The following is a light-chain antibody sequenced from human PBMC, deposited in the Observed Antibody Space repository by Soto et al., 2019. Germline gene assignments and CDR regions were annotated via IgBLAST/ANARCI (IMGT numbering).Light chain of an antibody. J-gene: IGLJ1*01. CDR2: EVS. CDR1: SSDIGDYHA. CDR3: CSFTGMSTYV. Sequence: QSALTQPASVSGSPGQTITISCTGTSSDIGDYHAVSWYQQHPGRAPQLLNYEVSNRPSVVADRFAGSKSGTTSSLRIVKLPIEDDAKYYCCSFTGMSTYVFGSGTKLTVL. V-gene: IGLV2-14*01.